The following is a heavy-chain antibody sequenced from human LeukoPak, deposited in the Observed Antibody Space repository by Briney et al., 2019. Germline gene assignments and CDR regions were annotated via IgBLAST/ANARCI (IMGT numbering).Heavy chain of an antibody. CDR1: GFTFSDSY. Sequence: GGSLRLSCAASGFTFSDSYMTWIRQAPGKWLEWVSFISNSGDSIYYADSVKGRFTTSRDNAKNSLFLQMNSLRAEDTAVYYCGRGHWGLDYWGQGALVTVPS. J-gene: IGHJ4*02. D-gene: IGHD7-27*01. CDR2: ISNSGDSI. V-gene: IGHV3-11*04. CDR3: GRGHWGLDY.